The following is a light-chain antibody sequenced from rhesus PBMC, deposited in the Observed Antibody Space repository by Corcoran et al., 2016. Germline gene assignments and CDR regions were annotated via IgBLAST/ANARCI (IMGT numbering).Light chain of an antibody. V-gene: IGKV1-28*02. CDR2: AAF. J-gene: IGKJ4*01. CDR3: LQYKSYPLT. Sequence: DIQMTQSPSSLSASVGDTVTITCRASQGISRSLNWFQQKPGKAPKLLIYAAFSLERGVPSRFCGSGSGTDFALTIRSLQTEDCAVYYCLQYKSYPLTVSGGTKVEIK. CDR1: QGISRS.